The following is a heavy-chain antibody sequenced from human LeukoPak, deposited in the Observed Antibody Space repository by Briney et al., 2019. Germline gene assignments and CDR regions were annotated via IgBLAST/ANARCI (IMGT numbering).Heavy chain of an antibody. CDR1: GYTFTGYY. V-gene: IGHV1-2*02. J-gene: IGHJ4*02. Sequence: ASVKVSCKASGYTFTGYYMQWVRQAPGQGLEWMGWINPNSGGTKSAQKFQGRVTMTRDTSINTAYMELSSLRSDDTAVYYCARDTDYGGHCPDYWGQGTLVTVSS. D-gene: IGHD4-23*01. CDR2: INPNSGGT. CDR3: ARDTDYGGHCPDY.